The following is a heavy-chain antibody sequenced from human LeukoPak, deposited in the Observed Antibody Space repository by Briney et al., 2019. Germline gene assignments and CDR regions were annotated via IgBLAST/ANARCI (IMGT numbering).Heavy chain of an antibody. CDR2: IYHSGST. V-gene: IGHV4-30-2*01. CDR1: GGSISSGGYY. CDR3: ARVGSYSLDY. J-gene: IGHJ4*02. Sequence: SQTLSLTCTVSGGSISSGGYYWSWIRQPPGKGLEWIGYIYHSGSTYYNPSLKSRVTISVDRSKNQFSLKLSSVTAADTAVYYCARVGSYSLDYWGQGTLVTVSS. D-gene: IGHD1-26*01.